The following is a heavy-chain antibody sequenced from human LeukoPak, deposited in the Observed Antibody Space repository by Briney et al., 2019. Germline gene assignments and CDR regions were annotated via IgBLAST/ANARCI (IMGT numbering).Heavy chain of an antibody. V-gene: IGHV4-59*08. Sequence: SETLSLTCTVYGGSISRYYWSWIRQPPGKGLEWIGYIYSTGSTNSNPSLKSRVTISVDTSKNHFSLKLTSVTAADTAVYYCTRHESAVGALFYWGQGSLVTVSS. CDR2: IYSTGST. D-gene: IGHD1-26*01. CDR3: TRHESAVGALFY. CDR1: GGSISRYY. J-gene: IGHJ4*02.